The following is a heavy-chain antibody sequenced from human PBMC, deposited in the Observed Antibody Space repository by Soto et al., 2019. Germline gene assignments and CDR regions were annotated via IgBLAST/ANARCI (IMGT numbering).Heavy chain of an antibody. D-gene: IGHD3-3*01. CDR1: GGSISSSSYY. V-gene: IGHV4-39*01. Sequence: PSETLSLTCTVSGGSISSSSYYWGWIRQPPGKGLEWIGSIYYSGSTYYNPSLKSRVAISADTSKNQFSLKLSSVTAADTAVYYCARHITIFGYYGMDVWGQGTTVTVSS. CDR3: ARHITIFGYYGMDV. CDR2: IYYSGST. J-gene: IGHJ6*02.